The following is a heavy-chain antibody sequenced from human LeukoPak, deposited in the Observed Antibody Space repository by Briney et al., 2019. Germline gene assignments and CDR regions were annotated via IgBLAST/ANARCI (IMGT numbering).Heavy chain of an antibody. V-gene: IGHV3-66*01. J-gene: IGHJ4*02. CDR2: IHKGGST. D-gene: IGHD5-12*01. CDR3: ARAGGYGGNERQINY. CDR1: GFTVSNNY. Sequence: GGSLRLSCAVSGFTVSNNYKSCVRQAPGKGLEWASAIHKGGSTHYAESVPGRFTISRDNSKNTGYLQMNSLRVEDTAVYYCARAGGYGGNERQINYWGQGTLVTVSS.